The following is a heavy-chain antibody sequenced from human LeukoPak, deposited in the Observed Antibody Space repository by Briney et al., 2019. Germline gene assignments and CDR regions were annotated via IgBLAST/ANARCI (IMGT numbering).Heavy chain of an antibody. CDR2: IILIFGTA. CDR3: ARDLHAGFWSGYQRHYYYYMDV. Sequence: ASVKVSCKASGGTFSSYAISWVRQDPGQGLEWMGGIILIFGTANYAQKFQGRVSITADESTSTACMELSSLRSEDTAVYYCARDLHAGFWSGYQRHYYYYMDVWGKGTTVTVSS. J-gene: IGHJ6*03. D-gene: IGHD3-3*01. CDR1: GGTFSSYA. V-gene: IGHV1-69*13.